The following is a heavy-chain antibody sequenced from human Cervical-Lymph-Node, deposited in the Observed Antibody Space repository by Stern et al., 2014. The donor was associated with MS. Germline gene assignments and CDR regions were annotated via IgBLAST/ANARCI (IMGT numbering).Heavy chain of an antibody. CDR1: GGSVSSGTYY. J-gene: IGHJ5*02. Sequence: QVQLQESGPGLVKPSETLSLTCTVSGGSVSSGTYYWSWIRQPPGNRLEWIGSIYYTGSPNYNPSLKSRVTISVDTSKNQFSLKLSSVTAADTGVYYCATNSTSSPWFDPWGQGTLVTVSS. CDR3: ATNSTSSPWFDP. CDR2: IYYTGSP. V-gene: IGHV4-61*01. D-gene: IGHD6-6*01.